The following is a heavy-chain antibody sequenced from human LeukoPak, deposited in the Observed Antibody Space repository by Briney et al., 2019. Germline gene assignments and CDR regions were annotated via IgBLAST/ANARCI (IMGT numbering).Heavy chain of an antibody. Sequence: ASVKVSCKASGYTFTGYYMHWVRQAPGQGLEWMGWINPNSGGTNYAQKFQGRVTITADKSTSTAYMELSSLRSEDTAVYYCARSITMVRGVIIYSNYYYYYMDVWGKGTTVTVSS. CDR2: INPNSGGT. J-gene: IGHJ6*03. V-gene: IGHV1-2*02. CDR3: ARSITMVRGVIIYSNYYYYYMDV. D-gene: IGHD3-10*01. CDR1: GYTFTGYY.